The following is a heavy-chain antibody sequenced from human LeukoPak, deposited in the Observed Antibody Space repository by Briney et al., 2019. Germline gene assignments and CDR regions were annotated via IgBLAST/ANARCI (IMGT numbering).Heavy chain of an antibody. D-gene: IGHD3-22*01. CDR3: ASSPVPYYYDSSGYWASRAFDI. Sequence: SETLSLTCTVSGGSISSYYWSWIRQPAGKGLEWIGRIYTSGSTNYNPSLKSRVTMSVDTSKNQFSLKLSSVTAADTAVYYCASSPVPYYYDSSGYWASRAFDIWGQGTMVTVSS. CDR1: GGSISSYY. V-gene: IGHV4-4*07. CDR2: IYTSGST. J-gene: IGHJ3*02.